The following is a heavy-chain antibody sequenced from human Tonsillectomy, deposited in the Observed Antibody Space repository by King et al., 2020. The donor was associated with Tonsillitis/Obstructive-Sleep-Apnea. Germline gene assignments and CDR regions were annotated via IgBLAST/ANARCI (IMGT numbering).Heavy chain of an antibody. CDR3: ARHPPRAGSRGVMSINWLDP. D-gene: IGHD3-10*01. CDR2: IYYSGSI. J-gene: IGHJ5*02. V-gene: IGHV4-59*08. CDR1: GGSISSSY. Sequence: VQLQESGPGLVRPSETLSLTCTVSGGSISSSYWSWIRQPPGKGLEWIGYIYYSGSINYNPSLESRVTISVDTSKKQFSLKLKSVTAADTAVYYCARHPPRAGSRGVMSINWLDPWGPGTLVIVSS.